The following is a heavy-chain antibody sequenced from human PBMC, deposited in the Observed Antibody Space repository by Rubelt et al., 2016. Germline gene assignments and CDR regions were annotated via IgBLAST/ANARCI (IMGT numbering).Heavy chain of an antibody. V-gene: IGHV4-34*01. CDR1: GGSFSGYH. D-gene: IGHD6-13*01. J-gene: IGHJ5*02. CDR3: ARGSIIAAAGSGWFDP. Sequence: QVQLQQWGAELLKPSETLSLTCAVYGGSFSGYHWSWIRQPPGKGLEWIGEINHSGSTNYNPSLKSRVTISVDTSKNQFSLKRSSVTAADTAVYYCARGSIIAAAGSGWFDPWGQGTLVTVSS. CDR2: INHSGST.